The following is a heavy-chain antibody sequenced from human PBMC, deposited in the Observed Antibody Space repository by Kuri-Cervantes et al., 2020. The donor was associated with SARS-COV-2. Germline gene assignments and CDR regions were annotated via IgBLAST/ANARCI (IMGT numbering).Heavy chain of an antibody. J-gene: IGHJ4*02. CDR3: ARGGWIAATDYFDY. CDR1: GGSISSSSYY. V-gene: IGHV4-39*01. Sequence: SETLSLTCTVSGGSISSSSYYWGWIRQPPGKGLEWIGSIYYSGSTYYNPSLKSRVTISVDTSKNQFSLKLSSVTAADTAVYYCARGGWIAATDYFDYWGQGTLVTVSS. CDR2: IYYSGST. D-gene: IGHD6-13*01.